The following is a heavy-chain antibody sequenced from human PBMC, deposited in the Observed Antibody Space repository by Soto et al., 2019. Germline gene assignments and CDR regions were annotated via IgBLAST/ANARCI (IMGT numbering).Heavy chain of an antibody. V-gene: IGHV3-66*04. CDR2: IYSGGST. CDR3: ARLRSGYDFFLGFDP. D-gene: IGHD5-12*01. J-gene: IGHJ5*02. CDR1: GFTVSSNY. Sequence: GGSLRLSCAASGFTVSSNYMSWVRQAPGKGLEWVSVIYSGGSTYYADSVKGRFTISRDNSKNTLYLQMNSLRAEDTAVYYCARLRSGYDFFLGFDPWGQGTLVTVSS.